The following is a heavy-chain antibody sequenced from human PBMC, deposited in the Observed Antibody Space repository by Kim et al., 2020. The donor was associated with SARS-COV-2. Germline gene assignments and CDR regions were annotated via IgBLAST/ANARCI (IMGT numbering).Heavy chain of an antibody. D-gene: IGHD5-18*01. Sequence: KSRVTISVDTSKNQCSLKLSSVTAADTAVYYCARAGVYSYGYYYYYGMDVWGQGTTVTVSS. J-gene: IGHJ6*02. CDR3: ARAGVYSYGYYYYYGMDV. V-gene: IGHV4-59*01.